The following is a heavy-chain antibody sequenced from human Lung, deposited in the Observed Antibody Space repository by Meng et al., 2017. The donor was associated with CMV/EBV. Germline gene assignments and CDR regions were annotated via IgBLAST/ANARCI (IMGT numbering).Heavy chain of an antibody. CDR2: IKQDGSEK. J-gene: IGHJ4*02. CDR3: ARGYYYDSKVEHY. D-gene: IGHD3-22*01. V-gene: IGHV3-7*01. CDR1: GFTFSSYW. Sequence: GGSLRLSCAASGFTFSSYWMSWVRQAPGKGLEWMANIKQDGSEKYYVDSVKGRFTISRDNAKNSLYLQMNSLRAEDTAVYYCARGYYYDSKVEHYWGQGTLVTVSS.